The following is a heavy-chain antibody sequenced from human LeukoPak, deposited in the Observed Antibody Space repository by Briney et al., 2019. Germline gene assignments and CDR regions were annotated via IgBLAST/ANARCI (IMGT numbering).Heavy chain of an antibody. CDR3: AKDLRLWFGELTADLDY. D-gene: IGHD3-10*01. CDR1: GFTFSSYG. J-gene: IGHJ4*02. Sequence: GGSLRLSCAASGFTFSSYGMHWVRQAPGKGLEWVAFIRYDGSNKYYAGSVKGRFTISRDNSKNTLYLQMNSLRAEDTAVYYCAKDLRLWFGELTADLDYWGQGTLVTVSS. CDR2: IRYDGSNK. V-gene: IGHV3-30*02.